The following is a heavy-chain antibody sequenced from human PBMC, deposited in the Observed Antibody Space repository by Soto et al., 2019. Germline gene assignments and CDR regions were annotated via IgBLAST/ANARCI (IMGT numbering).Heavy chain of an antibody. J-gene: IGHJ6*03. D-gene: IGHD5-18*01. Sequence: SETLSLTCAVYGGSFSGYYWSWIRQPPGKGLEWIGEINHSGSTNYNPSLKSRVTISVDTSKNQFSLKLSSVTAADTAVYYCARADFGYSYGYDYYYYYMDVWGKGTTVTVSS. V-gene: IGHV4-34*01. CDR3: ARADFGYSYGYDYYYYYMDV. CDR2: INHSGST. CDR1: GGSFSGYY.